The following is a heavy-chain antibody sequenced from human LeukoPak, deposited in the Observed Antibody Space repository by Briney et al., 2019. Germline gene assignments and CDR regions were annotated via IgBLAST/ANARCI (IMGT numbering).Heavy chain of an antibody. CDR2: IKSKTDGGTT. D-gene: IGHD2-15*01. Sequence: GGSLRLSCAASGLTFTNAWMTWVRQAPGKGLEWVGRIKSKTDGGTTDYAAPVKGRFTISRDDSKNALYLQMNSLKIEDTAVYYCTTSLTSGAYIDYWGRGTLVTVSS. J-gene: IGHJ4*02. CDR3: TTSLTSGAYIDY. CDR1: GLTFTNAW. V-gene: IGHV3-15*01.